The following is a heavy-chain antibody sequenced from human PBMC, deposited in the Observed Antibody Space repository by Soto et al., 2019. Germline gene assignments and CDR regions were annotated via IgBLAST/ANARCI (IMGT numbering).Heavy chain of an antibody. CDR3: SHGYYQYFES. V-gene: IGHV3-15*07. Sequence: GGSLRLSCAVSGVTLSNVWMNWVRQAPGKGPEWVGRIKSKTDGGTVEYAAPVEDRFTISRDDSENTLYLQMNSLKTEDTAVYYCSHGYYQYFESWGQGTLVTVSS. CDR1: GVTLSNVW. J-gene: IGHJ4*02. D-gene: IGHD5-18*01. CDR2: IKSKTDGGTV.